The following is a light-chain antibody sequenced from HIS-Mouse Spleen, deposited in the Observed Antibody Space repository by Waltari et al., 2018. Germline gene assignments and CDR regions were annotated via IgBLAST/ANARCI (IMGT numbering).Light chain of an antibody. Sequence: EIVLTQSPGPLSLSPGERATLSCRARQGVSRSSLALYQQKPGQAPRLLIYGASSRATGIPDRFSGSGSGTDFTLTISRLEPEDFAVYYCQQYGSSPPWPFGQGTKVEIK. CDR1: QGVSRSS. CDR2: GAS. J-gene: IGKJ1*01. CDR3: QQYGSSPPWP. V-gene: IGKV3-20*01.